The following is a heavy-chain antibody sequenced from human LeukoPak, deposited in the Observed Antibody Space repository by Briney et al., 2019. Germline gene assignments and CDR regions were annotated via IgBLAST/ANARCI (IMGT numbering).Heavy chain of an antibody. V-gene: IGHV4-38-2*02. CDR1: GYSISSGYY. J-gene: IGHJ4*02. Sequence: SETLSLTCTVSGYSISSGYYWGWIRQPPGKGLEWIGSIYYSGSTYYNPSLKSRVTISVDTSKNQFSLKLSSVTAADTAVYYCARPRGYDILTGYSRWGQGTLVTVSS. CDR2: IYYSGST. CDR3: ARPRGYDILTGYSR. D-gene: IGHD3-9*01.